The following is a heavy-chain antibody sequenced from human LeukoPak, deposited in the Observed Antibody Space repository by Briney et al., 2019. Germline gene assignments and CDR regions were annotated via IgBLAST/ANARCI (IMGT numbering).Heavy chain of an antibody. J-gene: IGHJ6*03. Sequence: PSETLSLTCTVSGGSISSYYWSWIRQPPGKGLEWIGYIYYSGSTNYNPSLKSRVTISVDTSKNQFSLKLSSVTAADTAVYYCARDTGYCSSTSCYPFYYMDVWGKGTTVTVSS. CDR1: GGSISSYY. V-gene: IGHV4-59*01. CDR3: ARDTGYCSSTSCYPFYYMDV. D-gene: IGHD2-2*01. CDR2: IYYSGST.